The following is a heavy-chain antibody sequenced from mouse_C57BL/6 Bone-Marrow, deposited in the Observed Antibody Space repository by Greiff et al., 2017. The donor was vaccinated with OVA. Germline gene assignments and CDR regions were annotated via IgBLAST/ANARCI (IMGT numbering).Heavy chain of an antibody. CDR2: INPNYGTT. V-gene: IGHV1-39*01. D-gene: IGHD2-4*01. J-gene: IGHJ4*01. Sequence: EVQLVESGPELVKPGASVKISCKASGYSFTDYNMNWVKQSNGKSLEWIGVINPNYGTTSYNQKFKGKATLTVDQSSSTAYMQLNSLTSEDSAVYYCARSGGLRRKYAMDYWGQGTSVTVSS. CDR3: ARSGGLRRKYAMDY. CDR1: GYSFTDYN.